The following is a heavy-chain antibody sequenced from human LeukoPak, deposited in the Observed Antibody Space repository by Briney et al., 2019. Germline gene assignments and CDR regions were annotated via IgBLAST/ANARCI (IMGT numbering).Heavy chain of an antibody. J-gene: IGHJ5*02. CDR2: IYYSGST. CDR3: ARVSGIFGVVELRP. Sequence: SETLSLTCTVSGSMYNYYWSWIRQPPGKGLEWIGYIYYSGSTNYNPSLKSRVTISVDTSKNQFSLKLSSVTAADTAVYYCARVSGIFGVVELRPWGQGTLVTVSS. CDR1: GSMYNYY. V-gene: IGHV4-59*01. D-gene: IGHD3-3*01.